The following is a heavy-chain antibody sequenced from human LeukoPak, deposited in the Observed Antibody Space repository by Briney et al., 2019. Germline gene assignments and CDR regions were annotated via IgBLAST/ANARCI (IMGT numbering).Heavy chain of an antibody. CDR3: AREVEMATSVAFDI. J-gene: IGHJ3*02. CDR2: IYYSGGT. V-gene: IGHV4-59*01. D-gene: IGHD5-24*01. CDR1: GGSISSYY. Sequence: SETLSLTCTVSGGSISSYYWSWIRQPPGKGLEWIGYIYYSGGTNYNPSLKSRVTISVDTSKNQFSLKLSSVTAADTAVYYCAREVEMATSVAFDIWGQGTMVTVSS.